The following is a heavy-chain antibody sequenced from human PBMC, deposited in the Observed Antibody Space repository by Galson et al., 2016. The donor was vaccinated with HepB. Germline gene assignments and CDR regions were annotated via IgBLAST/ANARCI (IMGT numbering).Heavy chain of an antibody. CDR2: IWYDGSNQ. V-gene: IGHV3-33*01. J-gene: IGHJ3*02. D-gene: IGHD3-16*01. Sequence: SLRLSCAASGFPFSTYGIHWVRQAPGKGLEWVAVIWYDGSNQYYADSVEGRFTISRDISKNTLYLQMNSLRAEDTALYYCARDAFPDDACDIWGQGTMVTVS. CDR1: GFPFSTYG. CDR3: ARDAFPDDACDI.